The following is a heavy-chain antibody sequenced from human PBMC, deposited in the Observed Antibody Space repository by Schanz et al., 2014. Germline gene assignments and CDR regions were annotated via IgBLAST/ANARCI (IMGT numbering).Heavy chain of an antibody. J-gene: IGHJ4*02. CDR1: GFRVITNY. Sequence: EQLVESGGGLVQPGGSLRLSCAASGFRVITNYMTWVRQAPGKGLEWVSIMFPGGNTYYADSVKGRFTISRDNSKNTLFLQMTSLRAEDTAVYYCARDKGGYYPFDYWGQGTLVTVSS. D-gene: IGHD3-3*01. CDR2: MFPGGNT. CDR3: ARDKGGYYPFDY. V-gene: IGHV3-66*01.